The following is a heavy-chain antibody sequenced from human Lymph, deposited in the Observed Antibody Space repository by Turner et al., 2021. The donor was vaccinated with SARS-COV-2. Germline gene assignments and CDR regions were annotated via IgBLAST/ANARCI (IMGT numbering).Heavy chain of an antibody. CDR2: IKPNSGGT. V-gene: IGHV1-2*02. CDR1: GYTFTGYY. Sequence: QLRLVQSGAEVEKPGATVKVSCKASGYTFTGYYMHWVRQAPGQGLEWMGWIKPNSGGTNYAQKFQGRVTMTRDTSISTAYMELSRLRSDDTAVYYCARDVERYNDFWSGYSGGYGLDVWGQGTTVTVSS. J-gene: IGHJ6*02. D-gene: IGHD3-3*01. CDR3: ARDVERYNDFWSGYSGGYGLDV.